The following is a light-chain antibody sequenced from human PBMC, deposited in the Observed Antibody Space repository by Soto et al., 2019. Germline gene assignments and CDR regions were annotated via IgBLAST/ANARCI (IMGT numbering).Light chain of an antibody. Sequence: DIQMTQSPSTLSASVGGRVTSTCRASQSVGTWVAWYQQKPGKAPKLLIYGASNLESGVPSRFSGSGSGTDFTLTITTLHPDDFATDFCQLYNRNTWSFGPGTKVDI. J-gene: IGKJ1*01. CDR3: QLYNRNTWS. V-gene: IGKV1-5*01. CDR2: GAS. CDR1: QSVGTW.